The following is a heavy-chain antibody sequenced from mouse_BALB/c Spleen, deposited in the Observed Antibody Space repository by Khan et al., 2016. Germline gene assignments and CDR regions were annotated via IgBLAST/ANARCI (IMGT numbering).Heavy chain of an antibody. V-gene: IGHV14-4*02. J-gene: IGHJ4*01. CDR2: IDPENGDT. D-gene: IGHD2-1*01. Sequence: VQLQQSGAELVRSGALVKLSCTSSGFNIKDYYIHWVRQRPEQGLEWIGWIDPENGDTEYAPKFQGKATMTAHTTSNTAYLPLSSLPSEATAGYYCKAGYGNGDALDYWGQGTSVTVSS. CDR1: GFNIKDYY. CDR3: KAGYGNGDALDY.